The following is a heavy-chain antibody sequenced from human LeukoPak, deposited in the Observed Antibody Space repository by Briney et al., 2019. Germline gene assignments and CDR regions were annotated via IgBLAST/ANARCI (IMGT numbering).Heavy chain of an antibody. CDR3: ARDNSSSLAALDY. CDR2: INSSSGGT. Sequence: ASVKVSCRASGYTFSDYYMHWVRQAPGQGLEWMGWINSSSGGTKYAQKFQGRVTMTRDTSITTAYMELSSLTSDDTAVYYCARDNSSSLAALDYWGQGTLVTVSS. CDR1: GYTFSDYY. D-gene: IGHD6-13*01. J-gene: IGHJ4*02. V-gene: IGHV1-2*02.